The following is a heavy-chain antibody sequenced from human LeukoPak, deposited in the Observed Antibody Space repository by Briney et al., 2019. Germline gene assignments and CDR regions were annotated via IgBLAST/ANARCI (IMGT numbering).Heavy chain of an antibody. CDR1: GFTVSSNS. CDR2: IYGDGST. D-gene: IGHD1-26*01. Sequence: SGGSLRLSCTTSGFTVSSNSMSWVRQAPGKGLEWVSVIYGDGSTYYADSVKGRFTSTRDSSKNTLYLQMNSLRAEDTAVYYCAKDESGSNWVFDYWGQGTLVTVSS. V-gene: IGHV3-53*01. CDR3: AKDESGSNWVFDY. J-gene: IGHJ4*02.